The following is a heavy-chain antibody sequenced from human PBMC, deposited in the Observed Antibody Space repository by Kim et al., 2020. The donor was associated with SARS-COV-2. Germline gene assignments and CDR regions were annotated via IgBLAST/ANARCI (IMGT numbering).Heavy chain of an antibody. J-gene: IGHJ3*02. CDR3: ARPGYSSSWYDAFDI. Sequence: PSFQGQVTISADKSISTAYLQWSSLKASDTAMYYCARPGYSSSWYDAFDIWGQGTMVTVSS. V-gene: IGHV5-51*01. D-gene: IGHD6-13*01.